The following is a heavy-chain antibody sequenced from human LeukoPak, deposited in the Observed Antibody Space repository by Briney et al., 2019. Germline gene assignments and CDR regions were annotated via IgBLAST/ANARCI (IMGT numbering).Heavy chain of an antibody. CDR2: INPNSGGT. V-gene: IGHV1-2*02. Sequence: ASVKVSCKASGYTFTGYYMHWVRQAPGQGLEWMEWINPNSGGTNDAQKFQGRVTMTRDTSISTAYMELSSLRSDDTAIYYCARDGYYGSGSYFRRYFDFWGQGTLVTVSS. CDR1: GYTFTGYY. J-gene: IGHJ4*02. CDR3: ARDGYYGSGSYFRRYFDF. D-gene: IGHD3-10*01.